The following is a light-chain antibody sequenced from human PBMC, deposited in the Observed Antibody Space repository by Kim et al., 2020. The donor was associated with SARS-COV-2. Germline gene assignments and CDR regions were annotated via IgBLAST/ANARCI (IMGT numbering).Light chain of an antibody. J-gene: IGKJ5*01. CDR2: GAS. CDR1: QSVSSSY. V-gene: IGKV3-20*01. CDR3: QQYGSSPRIT. Sequence: PGERAALSCRASQSVSSSYLAWYQQKPGQAPRLLIYGASSRATGIPDRFSGSGSGTDFTLTISRLEPEDFAVYYCQQYGSSPRITFGQGTRLEIK.